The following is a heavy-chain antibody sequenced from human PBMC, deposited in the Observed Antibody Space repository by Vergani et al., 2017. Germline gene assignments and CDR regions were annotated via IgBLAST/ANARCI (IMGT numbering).Heavy chain of an antibody. J-gene: IGHJ4*02. Sequence: QVQLQQWGAGLLKPSETLSLTCAVSGGSFSGYYWSWIRQPPGKGLEWIGEINHSGSTNYNPSLKSRVTISVDTSKNQFSLKLSSLTAADTAVYYCARWIQLWPAFDYWGQGTLVTVSS. D-gene: IGHD5-18*01. CDR1: GGSFSGYY. CDR2: INHSGST. CDR3: ARWIQLWPAFDY. V-gene: IGHV4-34*01.